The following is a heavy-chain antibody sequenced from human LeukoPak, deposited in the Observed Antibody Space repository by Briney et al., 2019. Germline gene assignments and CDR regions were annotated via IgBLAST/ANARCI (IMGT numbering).Heavy chain of an antibody. Sequence: GGSLRLSCAASGFTFRNYGMHWVRQAPGKGLEWASKLTNGCSTKDYADSVKGRFTISRDNSKNTLYLQMNSLRAEDTAVYYCVRYSEWYREAGSLDSWGQGTLVTVSS. D-gene: IGHD3-10*01. CDR3: VRYSEWYREAGSLDS. CDR2: LTNGCSTK. J-gene: IGHJ5*01. V-gene: IGHV3-30*03. CDR1: GFTFRNYG.